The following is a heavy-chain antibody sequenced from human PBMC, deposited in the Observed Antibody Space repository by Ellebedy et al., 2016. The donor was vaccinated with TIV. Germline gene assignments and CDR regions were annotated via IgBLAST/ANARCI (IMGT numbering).Heavy chain of an antibody. CDR1: GFTFTTYA. CDR2: ISDSGDRT. Sequence: GESLKISXAASGFTFTTYAMTWVRQAPGKGLEWVSTISDSGDRTYYADSVRGRFTISRDNSRNTLYLQMNSLRDEDTAVYYCARVPGSFSLNWFDPWGQGTLVTVSS. V-gene: IGHV3-23*01. D-gene: IGHD3-10*01. CDR3: ARVPGSFSLNWFDP. J-gene: IGHJ5*02.